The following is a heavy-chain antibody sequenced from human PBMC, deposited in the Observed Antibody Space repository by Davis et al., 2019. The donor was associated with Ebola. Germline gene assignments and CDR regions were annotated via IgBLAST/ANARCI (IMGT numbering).Heavy chain of an antibody. CDR3: ARYCSSTSCYGGFYYYGMDV. D-gene: IGHD2-2*01. CDR1: GGTFSSYA. V-gene: IGHV1-69*06. CDR2: IIPIFGTA. Sequence: SVKVSCKASGGTFSSYAISWVRQAPGQRLEWMGGIIPIFGTANYAQKFQGRVTITADKSTSTAYMELSSLRSEDTAVYYCARYCSSTSCYGGFYYYGMDVWGQGTTVTVSS. J-gene: IGHJ6*02.